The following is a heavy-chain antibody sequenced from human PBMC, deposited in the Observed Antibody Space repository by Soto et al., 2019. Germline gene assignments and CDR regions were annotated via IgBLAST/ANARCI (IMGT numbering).Heavy chain of an antibody. Sequence: SETLSLTCAVYCGSFSGYYWSWIRQPPGKGLEWIGEINHSGSTNYNPSLKSRVTISVDTSKNQFSLKLSSVTAADTAVYYCARSSLAYSYGGGDWFDPCGQGTLVTVSS. CDR2: INHSGST. D-gene: IGHD5-18*01. CDR1: CGSFSGYY. CDR3: ARSSLAYSYGGGDWFDP. J-gene: IGHJ5*02. V-gene: IGHV4-34*01.